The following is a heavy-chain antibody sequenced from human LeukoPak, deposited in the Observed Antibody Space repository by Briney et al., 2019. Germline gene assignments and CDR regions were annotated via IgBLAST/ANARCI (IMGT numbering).Heavy chain of an antibody. V-gene: IGHV3-9*01. Sequence: GGSLRLSCAASGFTFDDYAMHWVRQAPGKGLEWVSGISWNSGSIGYADSVKGRFTISRDNAKNSLYLQMNSLRAEDTALYYCAKGEGRITLFDRREFDPWGQGTLVTVSS. CDR3: AKGEGRITLFDRREFDP. J-gene: IGHJ5*02. D-gene: IGHD3-3*01. CDR1: GFTFDDYA. CDR2: ISWNSGSI.